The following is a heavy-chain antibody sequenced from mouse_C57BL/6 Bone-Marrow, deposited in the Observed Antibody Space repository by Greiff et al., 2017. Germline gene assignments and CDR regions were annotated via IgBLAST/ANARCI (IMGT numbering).Heavy chain of an antibody. V-gene: IGHV1-9*01. CDR3: ARGGYGSSYYAWFAY. CDR2: ILPGSGST. CDR1: GYTFTGYW. J-gene: IGHJ3*01. D-gene: IGHD1-1*01. Sequence: QVQLKQSGAELMKPGASVKLSCKATGYTFTGYWIEWVKQRPGHGLEWIGAILPGSGSTNYDEKFKGKATFTAATSSNTAYMQLSSLTNEDSAIYCCARGGYGSSYYAWFAYWGQGTLVTVSA.